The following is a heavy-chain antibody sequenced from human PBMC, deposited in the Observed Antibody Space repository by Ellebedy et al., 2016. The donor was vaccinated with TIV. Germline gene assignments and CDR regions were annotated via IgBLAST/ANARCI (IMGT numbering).Heavy chain of an antibody. D-gene: IGHD3-16*01. J-gene: IGHJ4*02. Sequence: MPSETLSLTCTVSGGSITDSHWSWIRQPPGKGLEWIGYIYSSGITNYNPSLKSRVTISVDTSKNQFSLKLRSVTAADTAMYYCAKNSYASGQWGQGTLVTVSS. CDR2: IYSSGIT. CDR3: AKNSYASGQ. V-gene: IGHV4-59*01. CDR1: GGSITDSH.